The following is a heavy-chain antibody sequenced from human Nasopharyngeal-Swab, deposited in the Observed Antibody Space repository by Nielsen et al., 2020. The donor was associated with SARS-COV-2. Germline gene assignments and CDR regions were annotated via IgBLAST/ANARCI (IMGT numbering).Heavy chain of an antibody. CDR2: INSSGGST. Sequence: WVRQAPGQGLEWMGIINSSGGSTSYAQKFQGRVTMTRDTSTSTVYMELSGLRSEDTAVYYCARDQKYSGYDGSGYWGQGTLVTVSS. CDR3: ARDQKYSGYDGSGY. J-gene: IGHJ4*02. V-gene: IGHV1-46*01. D-gene: IGHD5-12*01.